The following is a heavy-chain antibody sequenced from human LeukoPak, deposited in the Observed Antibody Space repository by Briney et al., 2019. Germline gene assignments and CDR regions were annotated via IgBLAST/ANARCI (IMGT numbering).Heavy chain of an antibody. CDR2: INHSGST. D-gene: IGHD3-3*01. J-gene: IGHJ4*02. Sequence: PSETLSLTCAVYGGSFSGYYWSWIRQPPGKGLEWIGEINHSGSTNYNPSLKSRVTISVDTSKNQFSLKLSSVTAADTAVYYCASSPGLITIFGVVSSRGSDYWGQGTLVTVSS. CDR1: GGSFSGYY. CDR3: ASSPGLITIFGVVSSRGSDY. V-gene: IGHV4-34*01.